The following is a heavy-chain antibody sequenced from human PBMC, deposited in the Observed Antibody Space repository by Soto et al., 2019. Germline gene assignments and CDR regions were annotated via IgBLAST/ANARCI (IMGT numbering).Heavy chain of an antibody. CDR1: GGTFSSYA. D-gene: IGHD6-25*01. CDR3: AQTLWLAAAGPGRFDL. Sequence: QVQLVQSGAEVKKPGSSVKVSCKASGGTFSSYAISWVRQAPGQGLEWMGGIIPLFGRENYAQTFQGRVTITAAASTSSAYMELSSLRSADTAVYYCAQTLWLAAAGPGRFDLWGRGTLVTVSS. J-gene: IGHJ2*01. CDR2: IIPLFGRE. V-gene: IGHV1-69*12.